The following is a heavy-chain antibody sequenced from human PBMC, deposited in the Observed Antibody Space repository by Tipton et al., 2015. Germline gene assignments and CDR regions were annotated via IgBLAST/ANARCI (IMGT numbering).Heavy chain of an antibody. CDR1: GGSISSRNW. CDR3: ARVMRHISVAGSASDGFSM. D-gene: IGHD6-19*01. J-gene: IGHJ3*02. Sequence: TLSLTCDVFGGSISSRNWWSWVRQPPGKELEWIGEIYHSGSTNYSPSLKSRVIVSVDKSNNRFSLRLTSLTAADTAVYYCARVMRHISVAGSASDGFSMWGQGTMVTVSS. CDR2: IYHSGST. V-gene: IGHV4-4*02.